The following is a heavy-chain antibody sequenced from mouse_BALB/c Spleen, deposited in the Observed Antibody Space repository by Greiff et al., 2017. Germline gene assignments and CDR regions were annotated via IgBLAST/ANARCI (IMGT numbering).Heavy chain of an antibody. CDR2: IDPENGNT. Sequence: VQLKQSGAELVRPGALVKLSCKASGFNIKDYYMHWVKQRPEQGLEWIGWIDPENGNTIYDPKFQGKASITADTSSNTAYLQLSSLTSEDTAVYYCARRLLRLRDAMDYWGQGTSVTVSS. J-gene: IGHJ4*01. V-gene: IGHV14-1*02. CDR3: ARRLLRLRDAMDY. CDR1: GFNIKDYY. D-gene: IGHD1-2*01.